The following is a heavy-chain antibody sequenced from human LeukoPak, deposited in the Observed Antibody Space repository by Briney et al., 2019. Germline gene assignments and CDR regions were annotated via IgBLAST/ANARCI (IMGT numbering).Heavy chain of an antibody. J-gene: IGHJ3*02. Sequence: PGGSLRLSCAASGFTFSSYAMSWVRQAQGKGLEWVSAISGSGGSTYYADSVKGRFTISRDNSKNTLYLQMNSLRAEDTAVYYCASLACSGGSCYSDAFDIWGQGTMVTVSS. CDR1: GFTFSSYA. CDR2: ISGSGGST. CDR3: ASLACSGGSCYSDAFDI. V-gene: IGHV3-23*01. D-gene: IGHD2-15*01.